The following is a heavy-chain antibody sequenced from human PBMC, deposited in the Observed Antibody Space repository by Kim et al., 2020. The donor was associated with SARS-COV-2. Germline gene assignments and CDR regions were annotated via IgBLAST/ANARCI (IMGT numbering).Heavy chain of an antibody. CDR2: ISAYNGNT. V-gene: IGHV1-18*01. CDR3: ARWEEYSGPWRFDY. Sequence: ASVKVSCKASGYTFTSYGISWVRQAPGQGLEWMGWISAYNGNTNYAQKLQGRVTMTTDTSTSTAYMELRSLRSDDTVVYYCARWEEYSGPWRFDYWGQGTLVTVSS. CDR1: GYTFTSYG. J-gene: IGHJ4*02. D-gene: IGHD5-12*01.